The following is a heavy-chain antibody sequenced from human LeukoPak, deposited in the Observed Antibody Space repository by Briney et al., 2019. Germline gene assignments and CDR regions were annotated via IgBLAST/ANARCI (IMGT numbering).Heavy chain of an antibody. Sequence: SETLSLTCAVYGGSFSGYYWSWTRQPPGKGLEWIGEINHSGSTNYNPSVKSRVTISVDTSKNQFSLKLSSVTAADTAVYYCARLGVQLWTRGWFDPWGQGTLVTVSS. J-gene: IGHJ5*02. CDR2: INHSGST. D-gene: IGHD5-18*01. CDR3: ARLGVQLWTRGWFDP. CDR1: GGSFSGYY. V-gene: IGHV4-34*01.